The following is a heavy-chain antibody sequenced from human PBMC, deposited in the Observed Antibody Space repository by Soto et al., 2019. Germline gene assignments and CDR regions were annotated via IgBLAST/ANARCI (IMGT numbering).Heavy chain of an antibody. D-gene: IGHD3-3*01. V-gene: IGHV1-69*13. Sequence: ASVKVSCKASGGTFSSYAISWVRQAPGQGLEWMGGIIPIFGTANYAQKFQGRVTITADESTSTAYMELSSLRSEDTAVYYCARHPGDFWSGPAFDYWGQGTLVTVSS. CDR3: ARHPGDFWSGPAFDY. CDR2: IIPIFGTA. J-gene: IGHJ4*02. CDR1: GGTFSSYA.